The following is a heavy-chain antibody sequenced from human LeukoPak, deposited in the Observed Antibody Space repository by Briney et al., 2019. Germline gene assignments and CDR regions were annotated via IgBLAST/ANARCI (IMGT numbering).Heavy chain of an antibody. CDR3: AKRPSDYGDYVSYFDY. Sequence: GGSLRLSCAASGFSFISYGMHWVRQAPGKGLEWVGVISDDGRRRDYADSVKGRFTISRDNSKDTLYLQMNSLRAEDTAVYYCAKRPSDYGDYVSYFDYWGQGTLVTVSS. V-gene: IGHV3-30*18. CDR2: ISDDGRRR. J-gene: IGHJ4*02. D-gene: IGHD4-17*01. CDR1: GFSFISYG.